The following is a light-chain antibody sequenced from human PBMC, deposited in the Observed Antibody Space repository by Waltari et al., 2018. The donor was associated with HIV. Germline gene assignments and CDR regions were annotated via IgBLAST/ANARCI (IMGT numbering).Light chain of an antibody. CDR1: QRISSY. CDR2: AAF. CDR3: QQRYSSPPT. Sequence: DIQMTQSPSSLSASVGDRVNITCRASQRISSYLHWYQQKPGKAPKLLISAAFNLQSGVPSRFSGGRSETDFTLTIDSLQVEDLATYYCQQRYSSPPTFGQGTNLEIK. J-gene: IGKJ2*01. V-gene: IGKV1-39*01.